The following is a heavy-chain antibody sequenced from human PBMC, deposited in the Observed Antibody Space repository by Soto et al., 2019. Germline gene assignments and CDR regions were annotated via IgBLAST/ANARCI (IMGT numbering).Heavy chain of an antibody. CDR1: RGSFSASG. CDR3: ARSGYSYGPNID. V-gene: IGHV1-69*01. J-gene: IGHJ4*02. CDR2: FIPIFGTA. D-gene: IGHD5-18*01. Sequence: QGQLVQSGAEVQKPGSSVKVSCRAARGSFSASGFSWVRQAPGQGLEWVGGFIPIFGTANYAPKFQDRVTMTADESTSTGYMAFRSLKSEDTAMYYCARSGYSYGPNIDWGQGTLVTVSS.